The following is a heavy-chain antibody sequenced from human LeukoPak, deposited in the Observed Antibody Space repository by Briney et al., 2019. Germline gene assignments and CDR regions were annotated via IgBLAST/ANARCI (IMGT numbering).Heavy chain of an antibody. CDR3: AREQSRSNGMDV. J-gene: IGHJ6*02. Sequence: GGSLRLSCAASGFTFSSYSMNWVRQAPGKGLEWVSVIYSGDRAFYADSVKGRFTISRHNSKNTLFLQMNSLRVEDTAVYYCAREQSRSNGMDVWGQGTTVTVSS. D-gene: IGHD5-24*01. V-gene: IGHV3-53*04. CDR2: IYSGDRA. CDR1: GFTFSSYS.